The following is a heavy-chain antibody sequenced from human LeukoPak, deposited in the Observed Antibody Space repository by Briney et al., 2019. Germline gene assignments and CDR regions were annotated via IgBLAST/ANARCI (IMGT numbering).Heavy chain of an antibody. CDR3: ARGSYSSGCPGGL. V-gene: IGHV3-74*01. D-gene: IGHD6-19*01. CDR1: GFTFSSYW. Sequence: GGSLRLSCTASGFTFSSYWMHWVRQAPGKGLVWVSRINSDGSSTSYADSVKGRFTISRDNAKNTLYLQMNSLRAEDTAVYYCARGSYSSGCPGGLWGQGTLVTVSS. CDR2: INSDGSST. J-gene: IGHJ4*02.